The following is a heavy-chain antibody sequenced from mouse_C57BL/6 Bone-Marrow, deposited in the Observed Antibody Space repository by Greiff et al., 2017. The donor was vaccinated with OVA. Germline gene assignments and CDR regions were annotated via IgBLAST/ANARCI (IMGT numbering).Heavy chain of an antibody. J-gene: IGHJ2*01. CDR3: ARGTIVTPFDY. CDR2: ISDGGSYT. Sequence: EVKLVESGGGLVKPGGSLKLSCAASGFTFSSYAMSWVRQTPEKRLEWVATISDGGSYTYYPDNVKGRFTISRDNAKNNLYLQMSHLKSEDTAMYYCARGTIVTPFDYWGQGTTLTVSS. CDR1: GFTFSSYA. D-gene: IGHD2-5*01. V-gene: IGHV5-4*03.